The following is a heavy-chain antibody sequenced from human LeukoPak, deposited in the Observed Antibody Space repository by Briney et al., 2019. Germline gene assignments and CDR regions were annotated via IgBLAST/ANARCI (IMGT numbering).Heavy chain of an antibody. Sequence: SETLSLTCTVSGASISSTSYYWGWIRQPPGKGLEWIGSTYYRGTTYYNPSLKSRVTISVDTSKNQFSLQLSSVTAADTAVYYCARGVLQRSWFDPWGQGTLVTVSS. CDR2: TYYRGTT. V-gene: IGHV4-39*07. CDR3: ARGVLQRSWFDP. CDR1: GASISSTSYY. J-gene: IGHJ5*02. D-gene: IGHD5-24*01.